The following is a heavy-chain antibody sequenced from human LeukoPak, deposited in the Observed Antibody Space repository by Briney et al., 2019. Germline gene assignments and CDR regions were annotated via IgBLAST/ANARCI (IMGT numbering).Heavy chain of an antibody. V-gene: IGHV4-59*01. CDR2: IYYSGST. Sequence: PSETLSLTCTVSGGSISSYYWSWIRQPPGKGLEWIGYIYYSGSTNYNPSLKSRVTISVDTSKNQFSLKLSSVTAADTAVYYCARGLGYYDSSGYYLPLDYWGQGTLVTVSS. D-gene: IGHD3-22*01. CDR1: GGSISSYY. CDR3: ARGLGYYDSSGYYLPLDY. J-gene: IGHJ4*02.